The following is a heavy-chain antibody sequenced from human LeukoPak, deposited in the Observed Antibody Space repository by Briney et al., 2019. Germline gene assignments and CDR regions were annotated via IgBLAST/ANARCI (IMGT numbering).Heavy chain of an antibody. V-gene: IGHV3-7*01. Sequence: PGGSLRLSCAASGFTFSSYWMSWVRQAPGKGLEWVANIKQDGSERYYVDSVKGRFTISRDNAKNSPYLQMNSLRAEDTAVYYCAGLGGHRQTYDYWGQGTLVTVSS. CDR1: GFTFSSYW. CDR3: AGLGGHRQTYDY. D-gene: IGHD3-16*01. CDR2: IKQDGSER. J-gene: IGHJ4*02.